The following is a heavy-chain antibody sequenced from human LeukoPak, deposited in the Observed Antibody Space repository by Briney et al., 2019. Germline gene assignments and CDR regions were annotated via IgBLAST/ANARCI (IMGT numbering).Heavy chain of an antibody. V-gene: IGHV3-33*08. CDR3: AVEYKSSPYAFDI. CDR2: IWYDGSNK. J-gene: IGHJ3*02. Sequence: GGSLRLPCAASGFTFSSYGMHWARHAPGKALEWVAVIWYDGSNKYYADSVKGRFTISRDNSKNTLYLQMNSLRVGDTAVYYCAVEYKSSPYAFDIWGQGTKVTVSS. D-gene: IGHD2/OR15-2a*01. CDR1: GFTFSSYG.